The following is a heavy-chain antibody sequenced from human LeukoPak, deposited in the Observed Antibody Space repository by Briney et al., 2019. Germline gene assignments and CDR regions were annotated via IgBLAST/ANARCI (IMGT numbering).Heavy chain of an antibody. J-gene: IGHJ1*01. CDR2: IYHSGST. Sequence: SETLSLTCAVSGYSISSGYYWGWIRQPPGKGLEWIGSIYHSGSTYYNPSLKSRVTISVDTSKNQFSLKMSSVTAADTAVYYCARPYCSSTTCYSAEYFQHWGQGTLVTVSS. CDR3: ARPYCSSTTCYSAEYFQH. V-gene: IGHV4-38-2*01. D-gene: IGHD2-2*01. CDR1: GYSISSGYY.